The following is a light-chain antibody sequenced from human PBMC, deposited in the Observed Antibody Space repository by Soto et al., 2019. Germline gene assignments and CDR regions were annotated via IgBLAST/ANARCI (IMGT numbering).Light chain of an antibody. J-gene: IGKJ1*01. Sequence: IVLTQSPATLSLSPWERATLSCRASQSASSYLAWYQQKPGQAPRLLIYDASNRATGIPARFSGSGSGTDFTLTISSLEPEDFAVYYCQQRSNWPPWTFGQGTKVDIK. CDR2: DAS. CDR3: QQRSNWPPWT. CDR1: QSASSY. V-gene: IGKV3-11*01.